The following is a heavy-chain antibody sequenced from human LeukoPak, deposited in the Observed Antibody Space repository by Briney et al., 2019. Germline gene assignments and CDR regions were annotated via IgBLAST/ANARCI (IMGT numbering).Heavy chain of an antibody. Sequence: GGSLRLSCVTSGFTFNTYAMSWVRQAPGKGLEWVSGISGSGGSTYYADSVKGRFTISRDNSKNTLYLQMNSLRAEDTAVYYCVGSRSCVSPSVDHWGQGALVTVSS. J-gene: IGHJ4*02. D-gene: IGHD2-2*01. CDR1: GFTFNTYA. CDR2: ISGSGGST. CDR3: VGSRSCVSPSVDH. V-gene: IGHV3-23*01.